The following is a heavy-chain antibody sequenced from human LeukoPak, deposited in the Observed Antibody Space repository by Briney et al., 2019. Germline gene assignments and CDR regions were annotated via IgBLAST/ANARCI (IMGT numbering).Heavy chain of an antibody. J-gene: IGHJ4*02. CDR2: IYYSGST. V-gene: IGHV4-39*01. Sequence: SETLSLTCTVSGGSISSSSYYWGWIRQPPGKGLEWIGSIYYSGSTNYNPSLKSRVTISVDTSKNQFSLKLSSVTAADTAVYYCARQTGDYVWGSYRPNTIDYWGQGTLVTVSS. CDR3: ARQTGDYVWGSYRPNTIDY. D-gene: IGHD3-16*02. CDR1: GGSISSSSYY.